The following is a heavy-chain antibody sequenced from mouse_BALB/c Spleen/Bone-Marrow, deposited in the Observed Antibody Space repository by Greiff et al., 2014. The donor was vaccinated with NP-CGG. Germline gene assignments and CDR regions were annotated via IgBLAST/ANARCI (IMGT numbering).Heavy chain of an antibody. V-gene: IGHV7-3*02. CDR1: GFTFTDYY. Sequence: DVHLVESGGGLVQPGGSLRLSCATSGFTFTDYYMSWVRQPPGKALEWLGFIRNKANGYTTEYSASVKGRFTISRDNSQSTLYLQMNTLRAEDSATYYCARDMGLLRFDYWGQGTTLTVSS. CDR2: IRNKANGYTT. J-gene: IGHJ2*01. D-gene: IGHD1-1*01. CDR3: ARDMGLLRFDY.